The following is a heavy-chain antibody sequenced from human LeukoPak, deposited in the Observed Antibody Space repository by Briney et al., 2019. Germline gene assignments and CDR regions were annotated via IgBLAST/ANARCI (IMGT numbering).Heavy chain of an antibody. CDR2: INHSGST. CDR3: ARGFGSSWYFQGGYYYYMDI. D-gene: IGHD6-13*01. V-gene: IGHV4-34*01. Sequence: SETLSLTCAVYGGSFSGYYWSWIRQPPGKGLEWIGEINHSGSTNYNPSLKSRVTISVDTSKNQFSLKLSSVTAADTAVYYCARGFGSSWYFQGGYYYYMDIWGQGTMVTVSS. CDR1: GGSFSGYY. J-gene: IGHJ6*03.